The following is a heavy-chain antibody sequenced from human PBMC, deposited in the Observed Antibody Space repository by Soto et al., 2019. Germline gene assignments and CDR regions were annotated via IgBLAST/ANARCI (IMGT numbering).Heavy chain of an antibody. CDR3: ARRADVGLIDY. J-gene: IGHJ4*02. D-gene: IGHD3-10*01. V-gene: IGHV5-51*01. Sequence: GESLKISCKGSGDSFSSNWIGWVRQMPGKGLEWMAMIYPGDSQTRYSPSFQGQVTISADKSIRAAYLQWTSLKASDTAVYYCARRADVGLIDYWGQGTLVTVSS. CDR1: GDSFSSNW. CDR2: IYPGDSQT.